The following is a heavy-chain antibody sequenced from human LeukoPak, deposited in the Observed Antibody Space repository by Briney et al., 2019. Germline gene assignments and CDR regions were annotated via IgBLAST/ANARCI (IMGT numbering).Heavy chain of an antibody. Sequence: SETLSLTCSVSGGSISTYYWSWIRQPAGKGLEWIGRIYTSGSTNYNPSLKSRVTISLDKSENQFSLRLNSVTAADTAVYFCARGPYTNFFESWGQGILVTVSS. CDR1: GGSISTYY. D-gene: IGHD3-16*01. J-gene: IGHJ4*02. CDR3: ARGPYTNFFES. CDR2: IYTSGST. V-gene: IGHV4-4*07.